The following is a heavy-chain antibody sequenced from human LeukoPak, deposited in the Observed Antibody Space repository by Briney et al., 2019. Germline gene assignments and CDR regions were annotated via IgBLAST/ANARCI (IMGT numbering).Heavy chain of an antibody. J-gene: IGHJ6*03. V-gene: IGHV4-39*01. Sequence: PSETLSLTCTVSGGSISSSSYYWGWIRQPPGKGLEWIGSIYYSGSTYYNPSLKSRVAISVDTSKNQFSLKLSSVTAADTAVYYCASLVPAAMKDYYYYYMDVWGKGTTVTVSS. D-gene: IGHD2-2*01. CDR3: ASLVPAAMKDYYYYYMDV. CDR1: GGSISSSSYY. CDR2: IYYSGST.